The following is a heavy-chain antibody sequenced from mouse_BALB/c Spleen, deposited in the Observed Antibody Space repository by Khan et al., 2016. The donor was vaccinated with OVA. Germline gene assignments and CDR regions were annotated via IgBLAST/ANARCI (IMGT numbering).Heavy chain of an antibody. Sequence: EVELVESGPGLVKPSQSLSLTCNVTGYSITSEFAWNWIRQFPGNKLEWMGYISYSGNTRYNPSLKSLIYITRDTSRNQFFLQLNSVTTEDTATYYCARKDYYDYDPFPYWGQGTLVTVSA. CDR1: GYSITSEFA. CDR3: ARKDYYDYDPFPY. V-gene: IGHV3-2*02. J-gene: IGHJ3*01. D-gene: IGHD2-4*01. CDR2: ISYSGNT.